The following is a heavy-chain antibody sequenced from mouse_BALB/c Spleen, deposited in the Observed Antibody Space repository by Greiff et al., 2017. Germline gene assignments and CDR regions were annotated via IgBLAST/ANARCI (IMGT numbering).Heavy chain of an antibody. CDR3: NAWIYGRDY. D-gene: IGHD2-1*01. V-gene: IGHV14-4*02. CDR1: GFNITDYY. Sequence: VQLQQSGAELVRSGASVKLSCTASGFNITDYYMHWVKQRPEQGLEWIGWIDPENGDTEYAPKFQGKATMTADTSSNTAYLQLSSLTSEDTAVYYCNAWIYGRDYWGQGTTLTVSS. J-gene: IGHJ2*01. CDR2: IDPENGDT.